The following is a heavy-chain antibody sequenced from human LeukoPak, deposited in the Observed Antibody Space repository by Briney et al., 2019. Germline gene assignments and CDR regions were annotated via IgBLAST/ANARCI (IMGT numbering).Heavy chain of an antibody. CDR2: INPNSGGT. J-gene: IGHJ5*02. CDR3: ASHTYYDILTGYYNGLAWFDP. CDR1: GYTFTSNY. Sequence: ASVKVSCKSFGYTFTSNYMHWVRQAPGQGLEWMGWINPNSGGTNYAQKFQGRVTMTRDTSISTAYMELSRLRSDDTAVYYCASHTYYDILTGYYNGLAWFDPWGQGTLVTVSS. D-gene: IGHD3-9*01. V-gene: IGHV1-2*02.